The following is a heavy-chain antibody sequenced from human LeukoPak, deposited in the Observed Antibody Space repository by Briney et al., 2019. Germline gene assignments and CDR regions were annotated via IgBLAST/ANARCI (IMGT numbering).Heavy chain of an antibody. Sequence: KASETLSLTCTVSGGSISSYYWSWIRQPPGKGLEWIGYIYHSGSTYYNPSLKSRVTISVDRSKNQFSLKLSSVTAADTAVYYCAREVNLKPPGYYDFWSGPPYFDYWGQGTLVTVSS. CDR3: AREVNLKPPGYYDFWSGPPYFDY. V-gene: IGHV4-59*12. J-gene: IGHJ4*02. CDR2: IYHSGST. CDR1: GGSISSYY. D-gene: IGHD3-3*01.